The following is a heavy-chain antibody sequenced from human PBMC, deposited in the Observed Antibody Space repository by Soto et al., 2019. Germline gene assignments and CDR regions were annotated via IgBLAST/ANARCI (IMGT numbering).Heavy chain of an antibody. CDR3: AREKWLVSGRYYYGMDV. D-gene: IGHD6-19*01. V-gene: IGHV1-2*04. CDR1: GYTFTGYY. CDR2: FNLNSGGT. Sequence: ASVKVSCKASGYTFTGYYMHWVRQAPGQGLEWLGWFNLNSGGTNFAQKFQGWVTMTRDTSISTAYMELSRLRSDDTAVYYCAREKWLVSGRYYYGMDVWGQGTTVTVSS. J-gene: IGHJ6*02.